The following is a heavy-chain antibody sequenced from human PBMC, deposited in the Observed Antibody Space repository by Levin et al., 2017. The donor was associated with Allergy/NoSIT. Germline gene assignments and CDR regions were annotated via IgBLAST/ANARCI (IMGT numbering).Heavy chain of an antibody. J-gene: IGHJ4*02. D-gene: IGHD6-13*01. V-gene: IGHV4-59*01. CDR1: GGSISSYY. Sequence: PSETLSLTCTVSGGSISSYYWSWIRQPPGKGLEWIGYIYYSGSTNYNPSLKSRVTISVDTSKNQFSLKLSSVTAADTAVYYCARIIAAAAHFDYWGQGTLVTVSS. CDR3: ARIIAAAAHFDY. CDR2: IYYSGST.